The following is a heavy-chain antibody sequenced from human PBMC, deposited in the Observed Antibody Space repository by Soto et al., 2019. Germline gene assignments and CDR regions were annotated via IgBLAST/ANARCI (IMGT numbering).Heavy chain of an antibody. V-gene: IGHV3-7*03. CDR2: IRQDGDEK. CDR1: AFTFSSHW. D-gene: IGHD6-13*01. J-gene: IGHJ6*02. CDR3: ARAPYSRSTQYWYYNYGMDV. Sequence: EAQLVESGGGLVQPGGSLRLSCAASAFTFSSHWMSWVRQAPGKGLEWVANIRQDGDEKYYVDSVKGRFTISRDNAKSSLYLQMNSLRAEDTAVYYCARAPYSRSTQYWYYNYGMDVWGQGTTVTVSS.